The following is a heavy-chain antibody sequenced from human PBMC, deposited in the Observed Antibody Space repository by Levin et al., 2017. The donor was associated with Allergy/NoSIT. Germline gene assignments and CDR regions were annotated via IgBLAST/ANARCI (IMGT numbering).Heavy chain of an antibody. CDR3: TKRRAESTDPAHFNS. Sequence: GESLKISCEASGFTFSDYTMSWVRQLPGKRLEWVASILGGADRTYYADSVEGRFTISRDNFRDMLYLEMTGLRADDTATYYCTKRRAESTDPAHFNSWGQGARVTVSS. V-gene: IGHV3-23*01. CDR1: GFTFSDYT. CDR2: ILGGADRT. D-gene: IGHD5-24*01. J-gene: IGHJ4*02.